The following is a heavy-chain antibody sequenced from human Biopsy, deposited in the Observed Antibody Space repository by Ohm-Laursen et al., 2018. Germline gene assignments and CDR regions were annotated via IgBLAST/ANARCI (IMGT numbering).Heavy chain of an antibody. CDR2: ISPKSGGT. CDR1: GFSFTGYY. V-gene: IGHV1-2*02. Sequence: ASVKVSCKASGFSFTGYYIHWLRQAPGQGLEWMGWISPKSGGTNYAQKFQGNITMTKNTSMSTAYMEMSRLRSDDTAVYYCALQSVAQMKNFDYWGQGTLVTVSS. D-gene: IGHD6-19*01. J-gene: IGHJ4*02. CDR3: ALQSVAQMKNFDY.